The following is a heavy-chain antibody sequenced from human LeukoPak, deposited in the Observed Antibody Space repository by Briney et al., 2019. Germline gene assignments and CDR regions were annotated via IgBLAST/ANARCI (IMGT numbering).Heavy chain of an antibody. D-gene: IGHD1-26*01. CDR1: GFTFSSYA. J-gene: IGHJ6*02. Sequence: GGSLRLSCAASGFTFSSYAMSWVRQAPEKGLEWVSSISGGGDSTYYADSVKGRFTISRDNSKNTLCLQMNSLRAEDTAIYYCAKGDGSSLAYYYGMDVWGQGTTVTVSS. CDR2: ISGGGDST. CDR3: AKGDGSSLAYYYGMDV. V-gene: IGHV3-23*01.